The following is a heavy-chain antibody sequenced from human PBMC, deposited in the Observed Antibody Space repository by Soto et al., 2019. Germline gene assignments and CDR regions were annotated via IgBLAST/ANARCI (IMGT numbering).Heavy chain of an antibody. Sequence: GEALKISCKGSGYSFTSYWIGWVRQMPGKGLEWMGIIYPGDSDTRYSPSFQGQVTISADKSISTAYLQWSSLKASDTAMYYCARHQNLGLAGTRSHYSGPGPLVTVSS. CDR3: ARHQNLGLAGTRSHY. J-gene: IGHJ4*02. V-gene: IGHV5-51*01. CDR1: GYSFTSYW. CDR2: IYPGDSDT. D-gene: IGHD6-19*01.